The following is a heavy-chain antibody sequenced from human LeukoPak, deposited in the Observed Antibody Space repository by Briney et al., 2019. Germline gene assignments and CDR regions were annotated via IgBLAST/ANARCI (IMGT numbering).Heavy chain of an antibody. CDR1: GFPFDIYN. CDR3: ARGKYTVDY. J-gene: IGHJ4*02. Sequence: GESLRLSCAASGFPFDIYNMNWVRQAPGKGLEWVSSIGGSGSHIYYADSMKGRFAISRDNAKNSLSLQMDSLRAEDTAVYYCARGKYTVDYWGQGTLVTVSS. V-gene: IGHV3-21*01. CDR2: IGGSGSHI. D-gene: IGHD6-6*01.